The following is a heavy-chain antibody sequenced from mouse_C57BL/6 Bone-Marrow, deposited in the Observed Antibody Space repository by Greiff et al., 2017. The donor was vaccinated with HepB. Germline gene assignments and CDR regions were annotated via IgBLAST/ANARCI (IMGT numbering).Heavy chain of an antibody. V-gene: IGHV2-2*01. CDR1: GFSLTSYG. CDR3: ARRREFYYCGSSSLAY. Sequence: QVQLQQSGPGLVQPSQCLSISCTASGFSLTSYGVHWVRQSPGKGLEWLGVIWSGGSTDYNAAFISRLSISKDNSKSQVSFKMNSLQTDDTAIYYCARRREFYYCGSSSLAYWGKGTLVTVSA. J-gene: IGHJ3*01. D-gene: IGHD1-1*01. CDR2: IWSGGST.